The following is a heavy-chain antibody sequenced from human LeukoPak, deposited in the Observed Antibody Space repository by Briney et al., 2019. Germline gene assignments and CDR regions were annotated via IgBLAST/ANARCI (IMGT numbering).Heavy chain of an antibody. CDR1: GFTFSSYG. Sequence: GGSLRLSCAASGFTFSSYGMHWVRQAPGKGLEWVAVISYDGSNKYYADSVKGRFTISRDNSKNTLYLQMNSLRAEDTAVYYCAKGFSGVNYYYGMDVWGQGTTVTVSS. CDR3: AKGFSGVNYYYGMDV. D-gene: IGHD1-26*01. J-gene: IGHJ6*02. CDR2: ISYDGSNK. V-gene: IGHV3-30*18.